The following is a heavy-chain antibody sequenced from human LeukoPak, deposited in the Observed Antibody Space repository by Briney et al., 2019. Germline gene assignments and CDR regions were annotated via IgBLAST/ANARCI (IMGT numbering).Heavy chain of an antibody. Sequence: ASVKVSCKASGYTFTSYYMHWVRQAPGQGLEWMGIINPSGGSTSYAQKLQGRVTMTRDTSTSTVYMELSSLRSEDTAVYYCATEYSSSYRFDYWGQGTLVTVSS. CDR3: ATEYSSSYRFDY. J-gene: IGHJ4*02. CDR1: GYTFTSYY. V-gene: IGHV1-46*04. D-gene: IGHD6-6*01. CDR2: INPSGGST.